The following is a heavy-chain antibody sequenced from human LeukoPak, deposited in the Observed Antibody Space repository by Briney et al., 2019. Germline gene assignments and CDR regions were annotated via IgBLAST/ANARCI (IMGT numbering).Heavy chain of an antibody. CDR1: VVSNNTYY. CDR2: IYNGGNT. Sequence: SETLSLTCTVSVVSNNTYYASWIRQPPAKDLEFIGFIYNGGNTNYHPTIKSRASSSAVSPNIHCSLRLTSVTAEYAAMYSCAAGPWELDFWGKGTTVTVSS. CDR3: AAGPWELDF. J-gene: IGHJ6*04. V-gene: IGHV4-4*09. D-gene: IGHD1-26*01.